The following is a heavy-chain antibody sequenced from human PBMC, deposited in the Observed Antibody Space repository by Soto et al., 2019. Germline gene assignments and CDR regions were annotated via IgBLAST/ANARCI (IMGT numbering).Heavy chain of an antibody. Sequence: GASVKVSCKASGGTFSSYAISWVRQAPGQGLEWMGGIIPIFGTANYAQKFQGRVTITADESTSTAYMELSSLRSEDTAVYYCARVSPITIFGPDYYVMAVWGQGTTVTVSS. CDR2: IIPIFGTA. CDR3: ARVSPITIFGPDYYVMAV. J-gene: IGHJ6*02. CDR1: GGTFSSYA. V-gene: IGHV1-69*13. D-gene: IGHD3-3*01.